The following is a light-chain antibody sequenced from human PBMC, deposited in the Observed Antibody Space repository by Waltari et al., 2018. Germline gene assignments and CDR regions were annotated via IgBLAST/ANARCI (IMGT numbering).Light chain of an antibody. Sequence: DVVRTRAPLSLSVTPGVPASPSRTSAQGLLHTTGNTHLHWYLQKSGQSPRPLIYQVVNRESGVPDRFNGSGSGTDFTLKISRVEPEDVGIYYCMQSTKDPWTFGQGTKV. V-gene: IGKV2D-29*02. CDR3: MQSTKDPWT. CDR2: QVV. J-gene: IGKJ1*01. CDR1: QGLLHTTGNTH.